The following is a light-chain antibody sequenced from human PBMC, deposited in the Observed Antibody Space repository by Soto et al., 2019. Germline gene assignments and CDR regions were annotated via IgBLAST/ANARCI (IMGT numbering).Light chain of an antibody. CDR2: GAS. CDR1: QSVSASY. J-gene: IGKJ1*01. CDR3: QQYGSSPGT. V-gene: IGKV3-20*01. Sequence: EIVLTQSPGTLSLSPGERATLSCRASQSVSASYVAWYQQKPGQGPRLLFYGASSRATGIPDRFSCSGSGTDFTLTISRLEPDDFAVYYCQQYGSSPGTFGQGTKVEIK.